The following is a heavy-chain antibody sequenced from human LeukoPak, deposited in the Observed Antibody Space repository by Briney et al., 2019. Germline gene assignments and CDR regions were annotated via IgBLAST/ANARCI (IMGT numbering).Heavy chain of an antibody. D-gene: IGHD2-2*01. Sequence: SETLSLTCTVSGGSISSYYWSWIRQPPGKGLEWIGYVYYSGSTNYNPSLKSRVTISVDTSKNQFSLKLSSVTAADTAVYYCARGRYCSSTSCYGRSYYYYYYMDVWGKGTTVTVSS. CDR2: VYYSGST. CDR3: ARGRYCSSTSCYGRSYYYYYYMDV. V-gene: IGHV4-59*12. CDR1: GGSISSYY. J-gene: IGHJ6*03.